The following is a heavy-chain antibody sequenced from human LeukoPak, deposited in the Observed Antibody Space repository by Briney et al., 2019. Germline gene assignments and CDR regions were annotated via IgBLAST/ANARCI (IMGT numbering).Heavy chain of an antibody. CDR2: ISGSGGST. J-gene: IGHJ4*02. Sequence: GGSLRLSCAASGFTFSSYAMSWVRQAAGNRLKCFSAISGSGGSTYYADSVKGRFTISRDNSKNTLYLQMNSLRAEDTAVYYCAKQDYGSGSYFIDYWGQGTLVTVSS. D-gene: IGHD3-10*01. CDR3: AKQDYGSGSYFIDY. V-gene: IGHV3-23*01. CDR1: GFTFSSYA.